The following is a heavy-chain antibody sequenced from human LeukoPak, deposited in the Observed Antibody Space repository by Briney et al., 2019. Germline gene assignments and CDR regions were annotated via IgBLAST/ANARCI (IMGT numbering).Heavy chain of an antibody. V-gene: IGHV3-21*01. D-gene: IGHD4-17*01. J-gene: IGHJ4*02. Sequence: GGSLRLSCAASGFTFSSYSMNWVRQAPGKGLEWVSSISSSSSYIYYADSVKGRFTISRDNAKNSPYLQMNSLRAEDTAVYYCAREHYGDGYFDYWGQGTLVTVSS. CDR2: ISSSSSYI. CDR3: AREHYGDGYFDY. CDR1: GFTFSSYS.